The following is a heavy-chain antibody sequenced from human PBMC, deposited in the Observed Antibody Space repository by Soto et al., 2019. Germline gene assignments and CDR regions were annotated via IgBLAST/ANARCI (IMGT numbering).Heavy chain of an antibody. Sequence: QLQLQESGPGLVKPSETLSLTCTVSGGSISSSSYYWGWIRQPPGKGLEWIGSIYYSGSTYYNPSLKSGFTISVDTSKNQFSLKLSSVTAADTAVYYCARHEKVGELSRDWFDPWGQGTLVTVSS. CDR3: ARHEKVGELSRDWFDP. J-gene: IGHJ5*02. D-gene: IGHD3-16*02. CDR1: GGSISSSSYY. V-gene: IGHV4-39*01. CDR2: IYYSGST.